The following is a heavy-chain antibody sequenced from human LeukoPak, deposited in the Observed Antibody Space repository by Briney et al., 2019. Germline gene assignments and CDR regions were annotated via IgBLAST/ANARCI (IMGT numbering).Heavy chain of an antibody. CDR3: ARSVVVITDVFDI. D-gene: IGHD3-22*01. CDR1: GGSISSDTYY. V-gene: IGHV4-39*01. J-gene: IGHJ3*02. CDR2: IHYTGST. Sequence: PSETLSLTCIVSGGSISSDTYYCGWIRQPPGKGLEWIGSIHYTGSTFYNPSLKSRVTISVDTSENQFSLRLNSVTAADTAVYYCARSVVVITDVFDIWGQGTMVTVSS.